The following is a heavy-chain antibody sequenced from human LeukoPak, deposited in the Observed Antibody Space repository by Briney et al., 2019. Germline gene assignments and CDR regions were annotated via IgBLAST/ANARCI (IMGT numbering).Heavy chain of an antibody. CDR2: IYSGGST. CDR3: ARDGLSSWYLGDLDY. CDR1: GFTVSSNY. J-gene: IGHJ4*02. Sequence: GGSLRLSCAASGFTVSSNYMSWVRQAPGKGLEWVSVIYSGGSTYYADSVKGRFTISRDNSKNTLYLQMNSLRPEDTAVYYCARDGLSSWYLGDLDYWGQGTLVTVSS. D-gene: IGHD6-13*01. V-gene: IGHV3-66*02.